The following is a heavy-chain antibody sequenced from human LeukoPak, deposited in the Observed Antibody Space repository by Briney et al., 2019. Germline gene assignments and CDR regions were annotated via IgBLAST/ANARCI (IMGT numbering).Heavy chain of an antibody. J-gene: IGHJ4*02. Sequence: SSETLSLTCPVSGGSVSSGSCHGSWIRQPPGKGLEWIGKIYYSGSANYNPSLKSRVTISVDRSKNQFSLKLSSVTAADTALYYCARETVLAAGVIWGRGTMVTVSS. CDR1: GGSVSSGSCH. V-gene: IGHV4-61*01. CDR2: IYYSGSA. CDR3: ARETVLAAGVI. D-gene: IGHD6-13*01.